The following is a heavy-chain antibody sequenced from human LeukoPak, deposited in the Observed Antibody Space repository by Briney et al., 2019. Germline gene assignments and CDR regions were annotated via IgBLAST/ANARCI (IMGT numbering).Heavy chain of an antibody. CDR1: GYTFTSYY. V-gene: IGHV1-46*01. J-gene: IGHJ3*02. CDR2: INPSGGST. CDR3: ARHYCSSTSCYPGDAFDI. Sequence: ASVKVSCKASGYTFTSYYMHWVRQAPEQGLEWMGIINPSGGSTIYAQKFQGRVTMTRDTSTSTVYMELSSLRSEDTAVYYCARHYCSSTSCYPGDAFDIWGQGTMVTVSS. D-gene: IGHD2-2*01.